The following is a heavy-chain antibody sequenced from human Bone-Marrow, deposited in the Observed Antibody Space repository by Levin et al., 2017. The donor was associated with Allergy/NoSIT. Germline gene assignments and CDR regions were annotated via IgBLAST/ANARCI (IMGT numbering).Heavy chain of an antibody. V-gene: IGHV3-30-3*01. CDR1: GFGFSVYA. Sequence: GGSLRLSCAASGFGFSVYAMHWVRQAPGRGLEWLTLISFDGNNKYYAESVKGRFTISRDNSKNTLYLQMNSLRAEDTAVYYCARDANAWRTLDYWGQGTLVTVSS. D-gene: IGHD1-14*01. CDR2: ISFDGNNK. J-gene: IGHJ4*02. CDR3: ARDANAWRTLDY.